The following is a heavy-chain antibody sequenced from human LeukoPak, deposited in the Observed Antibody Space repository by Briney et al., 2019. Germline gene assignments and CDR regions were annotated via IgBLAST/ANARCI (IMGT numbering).Heavy chain of an antibody. J-gene: IGHJ4*02. Sequence: GESLKISCKGPGYSFTSYWIGWVRQMPGKGLEWMGIIYPGDSDTRYSPSFQGQVTISADKSISTAYLQWSSLKASDTAMYYCARLGIAAAGTGGYFDYWGQGTLVTVSS. D-gene: IGHD6-13*01. CDR1: GYSFTSYW. V-gene: IGHV5-51*01. CDR2: IYPGDSDT. CDR3: ARLGIAAAGTGGYFDY.